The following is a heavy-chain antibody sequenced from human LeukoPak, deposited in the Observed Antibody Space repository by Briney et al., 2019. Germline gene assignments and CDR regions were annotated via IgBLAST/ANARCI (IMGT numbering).Heavy chain of an antibody. CDR1: GGSFSAYY. CDR3: ARGRYLTTSGGAAAGFLDY. CDR2: INHSGST. Sequence: SETLSLTCAVYGGSFSAYYWSWIRQTPEKGLEWMGEINHSGSTHYNPSLKSRVTISVDTSQKQFSLRLTSVTAADTAVYYCARGRYLTTSGGAAAGFLDYWGQGSLVTVST. D-gene: IGHD6-13*01. V-gene: IGHV4-34*01. J-gene: IGHJ4*02.